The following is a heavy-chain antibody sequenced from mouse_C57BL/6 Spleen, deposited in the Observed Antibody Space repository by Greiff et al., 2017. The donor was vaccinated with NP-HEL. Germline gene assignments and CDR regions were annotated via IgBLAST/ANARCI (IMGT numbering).Heavy chain of an antibody. CDR3: ARGIVVPIYYGYDGYYFDY. Sequence: QVQLQQPGTELVKPGASVKLSCKASGYTFTSYWMHWVKQRPGQGLEWIGNINPSNGGTNYNEKFKSKATLTVDKSSSTAYMQLSSLTSEDSAVYYCARGIVVPIYYGYDGYYFDYWGQGTTLTVSS. D-gene: IGHD2-2*01. V-gene: IGHV1-53*01. CDR2: INPSNGGT. J-gene: IGHJ2*01. CDR1: GYTFTSYW.